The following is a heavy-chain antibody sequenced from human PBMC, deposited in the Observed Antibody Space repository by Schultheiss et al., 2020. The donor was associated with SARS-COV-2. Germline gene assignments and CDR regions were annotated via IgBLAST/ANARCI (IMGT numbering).Heavy chain of an antibody. V-gene: IGHV3-74*01. CDR1: GFTFSSYW. D-gene: IGHD2-15*01. CDR2: INSDGSST. CDR3: ARTYCSGGSCYAYYFDY. Sequence: GGSLRLSCAASGFTFSSYWMHWVRQAPGKGLVWVSRINSDGSSTSYADSVKGRFTISRDNSKNTLYLQMNSLRAEDTAVYYCARTYCSGGSCYAYYFDYWGQGTLVTVSS. J-gene: IGHJ4*02.